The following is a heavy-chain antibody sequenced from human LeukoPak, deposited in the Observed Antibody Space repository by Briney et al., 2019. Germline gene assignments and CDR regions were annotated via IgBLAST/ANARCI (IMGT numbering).Heavy chain of an antibody. CDR1: GGSISSGGYS. D-gene: IGHD2-2*01. Sequence: PSETLSLTCAVSGGSISSGGYSWSWIRQPPGKGLEWIGYIYHSGSTYYNPSLKSRVTISVDRSKNQFSLKLSSVTAADTAVYYCASRYCSSTSCAWDWFDSWGQGTLVTVSS. J-gene: IGHJ5*01. CDR3: ASRYCSSTSCAWDWFDS. CDR2: IYHSGST. V-gene: IGHV4-30-2*01.